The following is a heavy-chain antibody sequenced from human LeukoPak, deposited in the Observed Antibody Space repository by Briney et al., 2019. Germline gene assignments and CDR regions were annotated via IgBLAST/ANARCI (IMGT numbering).Heavy chain of an antibody. CDR3: ARAISHYYDSSGYMDY. J-gene: IGHJ4*02. CDR1: GYSISSGYY. Sequence: SETLSLTCTVSGYSISSGYYWGWIRQPPGKGLEWIGSIYHSGSTYYNPSLKSRVTISVDTSKNQFSLKLSSVTAADTAVYYCARAISHYYDSSGYMDYWGQGTLVTVSS. V-gene: IGHV4-38-2*02. CDR2: IYHSGST. D-gene: IGHD3-22*01.